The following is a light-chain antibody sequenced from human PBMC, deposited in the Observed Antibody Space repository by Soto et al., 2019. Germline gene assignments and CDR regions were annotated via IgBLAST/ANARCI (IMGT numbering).Light chain of an antibody. CDR3: QHYQTHWT. CDR1: QSIGSS. Sequence: DIQITRRPSTVSAAVGARVTITCRASQSIGSSLAWYKPKPGKATKVLIYKASSLQTGVPSRFRASGSGTEFTLTLRRLKPDDFAADDCQHYQTHWTFGPGTKV. V-gene: IGKV1-5*03. J-gene: IGKJ1*01. CDR2: KAS.